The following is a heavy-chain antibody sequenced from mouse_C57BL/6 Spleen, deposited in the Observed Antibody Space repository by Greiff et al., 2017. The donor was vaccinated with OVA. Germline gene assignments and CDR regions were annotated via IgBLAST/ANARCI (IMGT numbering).Heavy chain of an antibody. CDR2: IWSGGST. J-gene: IGHJ2*01. V-gene: IGHV2-2*01. Sequence: QVQLQQSGPGLVQPSQSLSITCTVSGFSLTSYGVHWVRQSPGKGLEWLGVIWSGGSTDYNAAFISRLSISKDNSKSQVFFKMNSLQADDTAIYYCARVSTVVAPDYWGQGTTLTVSS. CDR3: ARVSTVVAPDY. CDR1: GFSLTSYG. D-gene: IGHD1-1*01.